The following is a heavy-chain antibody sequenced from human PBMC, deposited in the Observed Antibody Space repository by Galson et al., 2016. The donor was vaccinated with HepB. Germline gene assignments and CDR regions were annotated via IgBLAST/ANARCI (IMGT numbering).Heavy chain of an antibody. J-gene: IGHJ4*02. CDR3: TKRGVFYFGSGELARAVSPPFDY. Sequence: SETLSLTCTVSGDSISSNNWWTWVRQPSGKGLEWIGDIFNSGGTNYDPSLKSRVTMSVDKSKNQFSLRLTSVTAADTAVYYCTKRGVFYFGSGELARAVSPPFDYWGQGILVTVSS. D-gene: IGHD3-10*01. CDR2: IFNSGGT. V-gene: IGHV4-4*02. CDR1: GDSISSNNW.